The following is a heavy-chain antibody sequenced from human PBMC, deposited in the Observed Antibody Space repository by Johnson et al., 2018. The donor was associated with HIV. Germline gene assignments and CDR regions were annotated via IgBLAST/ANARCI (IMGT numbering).Heavy chain of an antibody. CDR3: AKVIAVAGTGAFDI. V-gene: IGHV3-30*02. CDR2: IRYDGSNK. D-gene: IGHD6-19*01. J-gene: IGHJ3*02. Sequence: VQLVESGGGEVQPGGSLRLSCAASGFTFSSYGMHWVRQAPGKGLEWVAFIRYDGSNKYYADSVKGRFTISRDNAMNSLYLQMNTVRAEDTAVYYCAKVIAVAGTGAFDIWGQGTMVTVSS. CDR1: GFTFSSYG.